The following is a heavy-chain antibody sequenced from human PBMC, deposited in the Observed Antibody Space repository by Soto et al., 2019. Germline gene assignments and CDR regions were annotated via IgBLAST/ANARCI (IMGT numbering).Heavy chain of an antibody. CDR3: VRDPGFYDGSGPA. V-gene: IGHV3-30*04. J-gene: IGHJ1*01. CDR2: ISYDGSNR. D-gene: IGHD3-22*01. CDR1: GFIFSSYS. Sequence: QTGGSLRLSCAASGFIFSSYSLHWVRQAPGKGLEWVAVISYDGSNRYFADSVEGRFTISRDNSRNTLHLQMNSLRTEDTAVYYCVRDPGFYDGSGPAWGQGTLVTVSS.